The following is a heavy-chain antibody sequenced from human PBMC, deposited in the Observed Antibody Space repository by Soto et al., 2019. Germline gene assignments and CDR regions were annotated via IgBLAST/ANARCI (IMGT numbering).Heavy chain of an antibody. V-gene: IGHV3-23*01. CDR1: GFTFTNYA. J-gene: IGHJ4*02. CDR2: IDGSGQTT. Sequence: EVQMLESGGDLIQPGGSLRLSCAVSGFTFTNYAMSWDRHTSGKGLEWVSSIDGSGQTTYYAASVKGRFTISTDNSRNLLFLQMNSLRAEDTAIYYCAKYAGLSPGVRFHSDYCGQGSLVSVAS. CDR3: AKYAGLSPGVRFHSDY. D-gene: IGHD7-27*01.